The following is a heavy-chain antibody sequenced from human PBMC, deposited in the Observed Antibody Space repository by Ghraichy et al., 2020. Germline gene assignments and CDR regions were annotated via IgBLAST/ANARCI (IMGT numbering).Heavy chain of an antibody. CDR2: ISYDGSDK. V-gene: IGHV3-30*04. J-gene: IGHJ4*02. Sequence: GSLRLSCAASGFTFSSYAMHWVRQAPGKGLEWVAVISYDGSDKYYADSVKGRFTSSRDNSKNTLYLQMNSLRPEDTALYYCARGWSGSYPNFDYWGQGTLVSVSS. CDR1: GFTFSSYA. D-gene: IGHD1-26*01. CDR3: ARGWSGSYPNFDY.